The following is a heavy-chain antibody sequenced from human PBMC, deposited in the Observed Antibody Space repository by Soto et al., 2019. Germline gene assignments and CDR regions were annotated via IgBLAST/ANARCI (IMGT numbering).Heavy chain of an antibody. CDR3: ARDKWELGMIIEYYYYYGMDV. J-gene: IGHJ6*02. D-gene: IGHD1-26*01. CDR2: ISSSSSTI. V-gene: IGHV3-48*02. CDR1: GFTFSSYS. Sequence: HPGGSLRLSCAASGFTFSSYSMNWVRQAPGKGLEWVSYISSSSSTIYYADSVKGRFTISRDNAKNSLYLQMNSLRDEDTAVYYCARDKWELGMIIEYYYYYGMDVWGQGTTVTVSS.